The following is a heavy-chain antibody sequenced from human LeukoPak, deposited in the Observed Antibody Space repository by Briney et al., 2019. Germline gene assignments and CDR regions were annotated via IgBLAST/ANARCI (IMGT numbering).Heavy chain of an antibody. CDR1: GFSFSDYW. CDR2: IKEDGSEK. V-gene: IGHV3-7*01. CDR3: ATLDY. J-gene: IGHJ4*02. Sequence: GGSLRLSCAASGFSFSDYWMTWVRQAPGKGPEWVANIKEDGSEKYYLDSVKGRFTISRDNGKNSLYLQMNSLRAEDTAVYYCATLDYWGQGTLVTVSS.